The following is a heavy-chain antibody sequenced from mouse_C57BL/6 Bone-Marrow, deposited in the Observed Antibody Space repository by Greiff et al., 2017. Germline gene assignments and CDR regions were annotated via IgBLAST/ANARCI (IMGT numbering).Heavy chain of an antibody. V-gene: IGHV1-54*01. CDR2: INPGSGGT. Sequence: QVQLKQSGAELVRPGTSVKVSCKASGYAFTNYLIEWVKQRPGQGLEWIGLINPGSGGTNYNEKFKGKATLTADKSSSTAYMQLSSLTSEDSAVYFSARDHYYGSRSWFAYWGQGTLVTVSA. CDR1: GYAFTNYL. D-gene: IGHD1-1*01. CDR3: ARDHYYGSRSWFAY. J-gene: IGHJ3*01.